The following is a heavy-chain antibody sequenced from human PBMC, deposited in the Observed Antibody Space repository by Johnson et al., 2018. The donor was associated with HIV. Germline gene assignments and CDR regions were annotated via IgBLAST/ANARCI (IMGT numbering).Heavy chain of an antibody. Sequence: VQLVESGGGVVRPGGSLRLSCAASGFTFDDYGMSWVRQAPGKGLEWVYGINWNGGSTGYADSVKGRFTISRDNAKNSLYLQMNSLRAADPALYYCAREGQEPPVQKDAFDIWGQGTMVTVSS. CDR2: INWNGGST. J-gene: IGHJ3*02. CDR1: GFTFDDYG. D-gene: IGHD1-14*01. CDR3: AREGQEPPVQKDAFDI. V-gene: IGHV3-20*04.